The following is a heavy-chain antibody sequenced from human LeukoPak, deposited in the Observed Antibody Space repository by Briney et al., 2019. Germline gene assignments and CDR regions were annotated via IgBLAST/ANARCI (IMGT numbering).Heavy chain of an antibody. CDR3: ARSILLPDYNYYIDV. V-gene: IGHV4-34*10. D-gene: IGHD3-22*01. Sequence: SETLSLTCAVYGGSFSGYYWSWIRQPPGKALEWIGYIYHSGTTYYSPSLKSRITISVDWSKNQFSLRLSSVTAADTAMYYCARSILLPDYNYYIDVWGKGTTVTVSS. CDR2: IYHSGTT. J-gene: IGHJ6*03. CDR1: GGSFSGYY.